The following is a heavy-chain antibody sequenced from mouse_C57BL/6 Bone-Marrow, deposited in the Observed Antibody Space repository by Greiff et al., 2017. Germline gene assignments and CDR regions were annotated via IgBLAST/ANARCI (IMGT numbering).Heavy chain of an antibody. CDR2: ISSGGSYT. J-gene: IGHJ4*01. D-gene: IGHD1-1*01. CDR1: GFTFSSYG. V-gene: IGHV5-6*01. Sequence: EVQLVESGGDLVKPGGSLKLSCAASGFTFSSYGMSWVRQTPDKRLEWVATISSGGSYTYYPDSVKGRFTFSRDNAKNTLYLQMSRLKSEYTAMYYCARPPHSYGSIFYAMDYWGQGTSVTVSS. CDR3: ARPPHSYGSIFYAMDY.